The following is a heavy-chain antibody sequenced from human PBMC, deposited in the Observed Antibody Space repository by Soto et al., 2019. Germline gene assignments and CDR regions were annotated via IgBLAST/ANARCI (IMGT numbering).Heavy chain of an antibody. V-gene: IGHV4-31*03. J-gene: IGHJ6*02. Sequence: SETLSLTCTVSGGSISSGGYYWSWIRQHPGKGLEWIGYIYYSGSTYYNPSLKSRVTISVDTSKNQFSLKLSSVTAADTAVYYCARDSRIIGYYSYCMDVWCQGITVTVFS. D-gene: IGHD1-20*01. CDR2: IYYSGST. CDR1: GGSISSGGYY. CDR3: ARDSRIIGYYSYCMDV.